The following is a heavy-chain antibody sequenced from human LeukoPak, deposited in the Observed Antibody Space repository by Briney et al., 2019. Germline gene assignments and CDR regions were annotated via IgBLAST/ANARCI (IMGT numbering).Heavy chain of an antibody. V-gene: IGHV1-2*06. D-gene: IGHD2-2*02. CDR2: INPSNDDT. Sequence: ASVKVSCKASGYIFIGYYIHWVRQAPGQGLEWMGRINPSNDDTNYSQKFQGRVTITADESTSTAYMELSSLRSEDTAVYYCARGDPIPGAPGTWGQGTLVTVSS. J-gene: IGHJ5*02. CDR3: ARGDPIPGAPGT. CDR1: GYIFIGYY.